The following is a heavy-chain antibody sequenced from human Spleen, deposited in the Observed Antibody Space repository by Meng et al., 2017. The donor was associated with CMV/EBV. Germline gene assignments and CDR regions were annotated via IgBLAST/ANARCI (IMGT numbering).Heavy chain of an antibody. CDR2: ISWNGGTT. CDR3: ARDRPDRSGYYYALDY. V-gene: IGHV3-20*04. Sequence: GGSLRLSCAASGFTFDDYGMSWVRQAPGKGLEWVSRISWNGGTTSYADSVKGRFTISRDNAENSLYLHMNSLRAEDTALYYCARDRPDRSGYYYALDYWGQGTLVTVSS. CDR1: GFTFDDYG. D-gene: IGHD3-22*01. J-gene: IGHJ4*02.